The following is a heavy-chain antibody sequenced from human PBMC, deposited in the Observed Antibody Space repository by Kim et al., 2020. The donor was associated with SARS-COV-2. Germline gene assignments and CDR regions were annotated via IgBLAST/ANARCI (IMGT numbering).Heavy chain of an antibody. CDR3: AKGLHSGSYGGMDV. J-gene: IGHJ6*02. Sequence: DTVKGRFTISRDNSKNTLYLQMNSLRAEDTAVYYCAKGLHSGSYGGMDVWGQGTTVTVSS. V-gene: IGHV3-23*01. D-gene: IGHD1-26*01.